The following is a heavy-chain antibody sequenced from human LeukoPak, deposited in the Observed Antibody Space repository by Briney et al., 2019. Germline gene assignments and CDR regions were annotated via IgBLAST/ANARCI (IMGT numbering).Heavy chain of an antibody. Sequence: GGSLRLSCAASGFTFSSYSMNWVRQAPGKGLEWVSSISSSSSYIYYADSVKGRFTISRDNAKNSLYLQMNSLRAEDTAVYYCARDTALGYISSPRPYYYGMDVWGQGTTVTVFS. CDR3: ARDTALGYISSPRPYYYGMDV. CDR2: ISSSSSYI. D-gene: IGHD6-6*01. J-gene: IGHJ6*02. CDR1: GFTFSSYS. V-gene: IGHV3-21*01.